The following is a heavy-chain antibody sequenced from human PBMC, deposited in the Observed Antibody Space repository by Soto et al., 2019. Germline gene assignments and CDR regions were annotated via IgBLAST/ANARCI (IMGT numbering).Heavy chain of an antibody. Sequence: GGSLRLSCAASGFTFSSYGMHWVRQAPGKGLEWVAVISYDGSNKYYADSVKGRFTISRDSSKNTLYLQMNSLRAEDTAVYYCAKDRVVRGVAGAFDIWGQGTMVTVS. D-gene: IGHD3-10*01. V-gene: IGHV3-30*18. CDR2: ISYDGSNK. CDR1: GFTFSSYG. J-gene: IGHJ3*02. CDR3: AKDRVVRGVAGAFDI.